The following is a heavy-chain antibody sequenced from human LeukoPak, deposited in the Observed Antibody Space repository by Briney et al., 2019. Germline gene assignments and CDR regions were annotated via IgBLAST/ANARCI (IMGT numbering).Heavy chain of an antibody. D-gene: IGHD3-10*01. Sequence: GGSLRLSCTASGFTFGDYAMSWFRQAPGKGLEWVSVIYSGGSTYYADSVKGRFTISRDNSKNTLYLQMNSLRAEDTAVYYCARGITMVRGGSDAFDIWGQGTMVTVSS. V-gene: IGHV3-53*01. CDR3: ARGITMVRGGSDAFDI. J-gene: IGHJ3*02. CDR2: IYSGGST. CDR1: GFTFGDYA.